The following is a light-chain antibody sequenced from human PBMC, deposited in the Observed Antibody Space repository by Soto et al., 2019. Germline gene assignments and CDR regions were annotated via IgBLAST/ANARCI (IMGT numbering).Light chain of an antibody. J-gene: IGKJ5*01. Sequence: EIVLTQSPGTLSLSPGERATLSCRASQSVSGMAWYQQIRGQAPRLLIYGASTRATGIPDRFSGSGSGTDFTLTISRLEPEDFSVYYCQQYGSSLITFGQGTRLEIK. CDR2: GAS. V-gene: IGKV3-20*01. CDR3: QQYGSSLIT. CDR1: QSVSG.